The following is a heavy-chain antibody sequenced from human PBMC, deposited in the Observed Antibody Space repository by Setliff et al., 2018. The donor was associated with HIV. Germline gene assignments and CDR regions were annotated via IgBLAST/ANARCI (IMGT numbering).Heavy chain of an antibody. D-gene: IGHD3-22*01. J-gene: IGHJ4*02. V-gene: IGHV1-69*13. CDR1: GGTFSNYA. CDR2: IIPIFGTA. CDR3: ARGWIYYDSRSYSRYWGYFDY. Sequence: GASVKVSCKASGGTFSNYAISWVRQAPGQGLEWMGGIIPIFGTAHYAQRFQGRVTITADESTNTAFLELRKLRSDDTAVYFCARGWIYYDSRSYSRYWGYFDYWGQGTLVTVSS.